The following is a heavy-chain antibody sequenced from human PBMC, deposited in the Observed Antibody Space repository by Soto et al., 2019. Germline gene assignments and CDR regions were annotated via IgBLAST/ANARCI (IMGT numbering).Heavy chain of an antibody. CDR3: ARGGNSGYYYE. Sequence: QVQLVQSGAEVKKPGASVKVSCKASGYTFTDYYIHWVRQAPGQGLEWMGWINPNSGGTKYAQKFQGRFTMTRDTSIGIAYMEVSRLTSDDTAVYSCARGGNSGYYYEWGQGTLVSVSS. D-gene: IGHD3-22*01. V-gene: IGHV1-2*02. CDR2: INPNSGGT. J-gene: IGHJ4*02. CDR1: GYTFTDYY.